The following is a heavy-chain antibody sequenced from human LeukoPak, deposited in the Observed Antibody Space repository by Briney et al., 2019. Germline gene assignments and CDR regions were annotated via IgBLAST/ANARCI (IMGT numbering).Heavy chain of an antibody. D-gene: IGHD2-2*02. CDR3: ANPGYCSSTSCYSNAIGYNNDY. CDR2: ISSSGSTI. V-gene: IGHV3-11*01. Sequence: GGSLRLSCAASGFTFSDYYMSWIRQAPGKGLEWVSYISSSGSTIYYADSVKGRFTISRDNSKNTLYLQMNSLRAEDTAVYYCANPGYCSSTSCYSNAIGYNNDYWGQGTLVTVSS. J-gene: IGHJ4*02. CDR1: GFTFSDYY.